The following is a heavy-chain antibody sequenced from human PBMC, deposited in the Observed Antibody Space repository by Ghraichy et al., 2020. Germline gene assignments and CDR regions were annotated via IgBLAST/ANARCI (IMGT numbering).Heavy chain of an antibody. CDR1: GFTFSSHG. CDR3: ARDRRGFASSWSGASGYFDY. Sequence: GGSLRLSCAASGFTFSSHGIHWVRQTPNKGLEWVAVIWYDGSNQLYADSVKGRFTISRDNAKNTVHLQMSSLRVEDTSIYYCARDRRGFASSWSGASGYFDYWGQGIPVTVSS. CDR2: IWYDGSNQ. V-gene: IGHV3-33*01. J-gene: IGHJ4*02. D-gene: IGHD6-13*01.